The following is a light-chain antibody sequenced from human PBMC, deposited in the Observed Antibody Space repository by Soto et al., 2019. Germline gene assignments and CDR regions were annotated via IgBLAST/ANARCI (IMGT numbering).Light chain of an antibody. CDR1: QSISSY. V-gene: IGKV1-39*01. CDR2: AAS. Sequence: DIQMTQSPSSLSASVGDRFTITCRASQSISSYLNWYQQKPGKAHKLMSYAASSLQSGVPSRFSGSGSGTDFTLTISSLQPEDFATYYCQQSYSTPPITFGQGTRLEIK. CDR3: QQSYSTPPIT. J-gene: IGKJ5*01.